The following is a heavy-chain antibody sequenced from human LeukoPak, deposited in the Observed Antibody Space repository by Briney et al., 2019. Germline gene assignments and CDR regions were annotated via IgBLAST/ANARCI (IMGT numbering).Heavy chain of an antibody. CDR3: TRGGTYYDDSRDYGHWFDP. V-gene: IGHV5-51*01. Sequence: PGESLKISCKGSGYSFTSYWIGWVRQMPGKGLEWMGIIYPDDSDTRYSPSFRGQVTISADKSTGTAYLHWSSLKASDTAIYYCTRGGTYYDDSRDYGHWFDPWGQGTLVTVSS. CDR2: IYPDDSDT. J-gene: IGHJ5*02. CDR1: GYSFTSYW. D-gene: IGHD3-22*01.